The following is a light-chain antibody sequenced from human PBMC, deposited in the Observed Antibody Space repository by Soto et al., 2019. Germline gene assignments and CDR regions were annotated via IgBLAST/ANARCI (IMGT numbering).Light chain of an antibody. V-gene: IGKV3-20*01. CDR3: QQYGSSPWT. CDR2: GAS. CDR1: QSVSNSY. Sequence: ETVLTQSPGTLSLSPRERATLSCRASQSVSNSYLAWYQQRPGQAPRLLIYGASSRATGIPDRFSGSGSGTDFTLTISRLEPEDFAVYYCQQYGSSPWTFGQGTKVDIK. J-gene: IGKJ1*01.